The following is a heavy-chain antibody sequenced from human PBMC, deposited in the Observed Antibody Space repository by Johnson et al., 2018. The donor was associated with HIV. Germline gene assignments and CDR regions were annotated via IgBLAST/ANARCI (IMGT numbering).Heavy chain of an antibody. CDR2: ISWNSGSI. J-gene: IGHJ3*02. V-gene: IGHV3-9*01. Sequence: VQLVESGGGWVQPGRSLRVSCAASGFTFDDYAMHWVRQGPGKGLEWVSGISWNSGSIAYADSVKGRFTISRDNSKNSLYLQMNSLRAEDTALYYCAKGLDSSGYVGAFDIWGQGTMVTVSS. CDR3: AKGLDSSGYVGAFDI. D-gene: IGHD3-22*01. CDR1: GFTFDDYA.